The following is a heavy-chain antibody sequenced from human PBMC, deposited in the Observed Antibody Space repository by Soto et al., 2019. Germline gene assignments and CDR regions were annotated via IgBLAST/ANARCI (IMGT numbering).Heavy chain of an antibody. CDR1: GFTISSYA. V-gene: IGHV3-23*01. D-gene: IGHD1-1*01. Sequence: PGGSMRLPCAASGFTISSYAMSWIRQAPGKGLEWVSAISGSGGSTYYADSVKGRFTISRDNSKNTLYLQMNSLRAEDTAVYYCARRTDTPNGLDPWGQGTLVTVSS. CDR2: ISGSGGST. J-gene: IGHJ5*02. CDR3: ARRTDTPNGLDP.